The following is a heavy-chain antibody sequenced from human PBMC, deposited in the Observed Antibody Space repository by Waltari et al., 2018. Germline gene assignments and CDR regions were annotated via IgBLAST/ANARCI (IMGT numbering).Heavy chain of an antibody. D-gene: IGHD6-13*01. CDR2: IYYSGRT. Sequence: QLQLQESGPGLVKPSETLSLTCTVSGGSISSSSYYWGWIRQPPGKGLEWIGSIYYSGRTYYNPSRKSRVTISVDTSKNQFSLKLSSVTAADTAVYYCARHPAPGGIAATGGFDYWGQGTLVTVSS. J-gene: IGHJ4*02. CDR1: GGSISSSSYY. V-gene: IGHV4-39*01. CDR3: ARHPAPGGIAATGGFDY.